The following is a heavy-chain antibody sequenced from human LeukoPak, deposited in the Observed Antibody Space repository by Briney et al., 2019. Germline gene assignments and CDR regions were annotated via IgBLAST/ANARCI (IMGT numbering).Heavy chain of an antibody. CDR1: GDSVSSNSVT. J-gene: IGHJ6*02. D-gene: IGHD4-17*01. CDR3: ARGRRRSDDYGDYLDYYYYGMDV. CDR2: TYYRSTWYN. V-gene: IGHV6-1*01. Sequence: SQTLSLTCAISGDSVSSNSVTWNWIRQSPSRGLEWLGRTYYRSTWYNDYAVSVRGRITVNPDTSKNQFSLQLNSVAPEDTAVYYCARGRRRSDDYGDYLDYYYYGMDVWGQGTTVTVSS.